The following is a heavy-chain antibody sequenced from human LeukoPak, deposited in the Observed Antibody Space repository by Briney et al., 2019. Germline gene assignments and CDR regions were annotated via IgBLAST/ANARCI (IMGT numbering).Heavy chain of an antibody. Sequence: GASVKVSCKASGGTFSSYAISWVRQAPGQGLEWMGGIIPILGIANYAQKFQGRVTITADKSTSTAYMELSSLRSEDTAVYYCASPSESPNYDSSGYPYYYYGMDVWGQGTTVTVSS. CDR2: IIPILGIA. J-gene: IGHJ6*02. CDR1: GGTFSSYA. D-gene: IGHD3-22*01. CDR3: ASPSESPNYDSSGYPYYYYGMDV. V-gene: IGHV1-69*10.